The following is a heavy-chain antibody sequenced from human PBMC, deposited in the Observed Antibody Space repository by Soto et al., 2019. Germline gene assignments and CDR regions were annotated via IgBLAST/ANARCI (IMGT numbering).Heavy chain of an antibody. CDR3: ARGTVTQDFDY. V-gene: IGHV4-59*01. D-gene: IGHD2-21*02. CDR2: IYYSGST. Sequence: SETLSLTCTVSGGSISSYYWSWIRQPPGKGLEWIGYIYYSGSTNYNPSLKSRVTISVDTSKNQFSLKLSSVTAADTAVYYCARGTVTQDFDYWGQGTLVTVSS. CDR1: GGSISSYY. J-gene: IGHJ4*02.